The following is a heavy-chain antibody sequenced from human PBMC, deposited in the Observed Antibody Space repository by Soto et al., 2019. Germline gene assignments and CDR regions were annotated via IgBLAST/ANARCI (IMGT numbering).Heavy chain of an antibody. V-gene: IGHV3-23*01. Sequence: QPGGSLRLSCAASGFTFSSYAMRWVRQAPGKGLEWVSAISGSGGSTYYADSVKGRFTISRDNSKNTLYLQMNSLRAEDTAVYYCAKNSIAFFRGVSVWFDLWGQGTLDPVSS. CDR1: GFTFSSYA. D-gene: IGHD3-16*01. CDR2: ISGSGGST. CDR3: AKNSIAFFRGVSVWFDL. J-gene: IGHJ5*02.